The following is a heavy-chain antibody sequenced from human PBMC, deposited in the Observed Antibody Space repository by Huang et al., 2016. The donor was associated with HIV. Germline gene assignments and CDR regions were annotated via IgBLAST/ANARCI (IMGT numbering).Heavy chain of an antibody. J-gene: IGHJ3*02. CDR3: ASGEYGKNAYDI. D-gene: IGHD2-2*01. V-gene: IGHV4-39*01. Sequence: QLHLQQSGPGLVRPSETLSLICTVSGGSITSSNHYWGWIRQTPGKGLEWIGNFYYRGYAYYTPSLKTRVSISIDTSKSQFSLRLSSVIATDTAVYYCASGEYGKNAYDIWGQGTVVTVSA. CDR1: GGSITSSNHY. CDR2: FYYRGYA.